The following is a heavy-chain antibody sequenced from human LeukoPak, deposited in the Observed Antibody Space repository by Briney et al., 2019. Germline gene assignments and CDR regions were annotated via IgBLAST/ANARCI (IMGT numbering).Heavy chain of an antibody. CDR2: IYYSGST. CDR3: ARHSSPVNVIVVFLYAFGI. CDR1: GGSISSSSYY. J-gene: IGHJ3*02. Sequence: SETLSLTCTVSGGSISSSSYYWGWIRQPPGKGLEWIGSIYYSGSTYYNPSLKSRVTISVDTSKNQFSLKLSSVTAADTAVYYCARHSSPVNVIVVFLYAFGIWGQGTMVTVSS. V-gene: IGHV4-39*01. D-gene: IGHD3-22*01.